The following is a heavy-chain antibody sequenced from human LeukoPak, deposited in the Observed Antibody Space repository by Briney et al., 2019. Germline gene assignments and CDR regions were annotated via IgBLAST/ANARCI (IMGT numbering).Heavy chain of an antibody. CDR1: GLTFSSHA. V-gene: IGHV3-23*01. J-gene: IGHJ4*02. CDR3: AKDVGKWESLHFFDY. CDR2: ISGSGAST. D-gene: IGHD1-26*01. Sequence: GSLRLSCAVSGLTFSSHAMHWVRQAPGKGLEWISGISGSGASTYYADSVKGRFTISRDDSRNTLYLQMNSLRGDDTAVYYCAKDVGKWESLHFFDYWGQGTLVTVSS.